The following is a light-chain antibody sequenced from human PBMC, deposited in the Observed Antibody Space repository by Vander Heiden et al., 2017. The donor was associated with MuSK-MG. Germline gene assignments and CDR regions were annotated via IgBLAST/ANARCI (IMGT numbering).Light chain of an antibody. CDR3: QHYGTSFPIT. J-gene: IGKJ5*01. CDR1: QSVTSSY. Sequence: DIVLTPSPGTLSLSPGERATLSCRASQSVTSSYLAWYQQKPGQDPRLLIYGASSRATGIPDRFSGSGSGTDFTLTISRLEPEDFAVYYCQHYGTSFPITFGQGTRLEIK. V-gene: IGKV3-20*01. CDR2: GAS.